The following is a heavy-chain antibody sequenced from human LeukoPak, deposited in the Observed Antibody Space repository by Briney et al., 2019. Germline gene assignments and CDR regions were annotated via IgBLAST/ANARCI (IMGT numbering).Heavy chain of an antibody. D-gene: IGHD2-8*01. Sequence: SVKVSCKASGGTFSSYAISWVRQAPGQGLEWMGRIIPILGIANYAKKFQGRVTTTADKSTSTAYIELSSLRSEDTAVYYCARLGPNGFFDYWGQGTLVTVSS. CDR3: ARLGPNGFFDY. CDR2: IIPILGIA. V-gene: IGHV1-69*04. J-gene: IGHJ4*02. CDR1: GGTFSSYA.